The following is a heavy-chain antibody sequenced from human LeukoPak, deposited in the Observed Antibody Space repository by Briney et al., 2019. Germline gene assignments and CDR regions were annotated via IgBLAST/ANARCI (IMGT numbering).Heavy chain of an antibody. CDR3: ARDLST. V-gene: IGHV4-38-2*02. Sequence: SETLSLTCAVSGYPIGSGYSWGWIRQPPGKGLEWIGSVSHSGSTYYNPSLKSRVTISMDRSKNQFSLKLESVTAADTAVYYCARDLSTWGQGTLVTVSS. CDR2: VSHSGST. J-gene: IGHJ5*02. CDR1: GYPIGSGYS.